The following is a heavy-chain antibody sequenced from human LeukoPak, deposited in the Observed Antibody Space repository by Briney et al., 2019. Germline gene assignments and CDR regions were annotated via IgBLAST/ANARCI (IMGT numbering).Heavy chain of an antibody. J-gene: IGHJ4*02. V-gene: IGHV1-18*01. CDR3: ARGPAYCGGDCYFDY. CDR1: GYTFTSYG. CDR2: ISAYNGNT. Sequence: ASVKVSCKASGYTFTSYGINWVRQAPGQGLEWMGWISAYNGNTNYAQKLQGRVTMTTDTSTSTAYMELRSLRSDDTAVYYCARGPAYCGGDCYFDYWGQGTLVTVSS. D-gene: IGHD2-21*02.